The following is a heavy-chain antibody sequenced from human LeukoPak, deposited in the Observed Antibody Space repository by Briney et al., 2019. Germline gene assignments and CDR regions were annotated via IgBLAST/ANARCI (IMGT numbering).Heavy chain of an antibody. CDR2: IKQDGSEK. CDR3: ARDKIVGATYFDY. J-gene: IGHJ4*02. CDR1: GFTFSSYW. V-gene: IGHV3-7*01. D-gene: IGHD1-26*01. Sequence: PGGSLRLSCAASGFTFSSYWMSWVRQAPGKGLEWVANIKQDGSEKYYVDSVKGRFTISRDNAKNSLYLQMNSLRAEDTAVYYFARDKIVGATYFDYWGQGTLVTVSS.